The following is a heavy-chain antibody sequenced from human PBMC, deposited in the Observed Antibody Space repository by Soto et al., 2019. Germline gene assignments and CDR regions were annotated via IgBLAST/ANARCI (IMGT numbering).Heavy chain of an antibody. CDR1: GYTFINFY. V-gene: IGHV1-8*02. J-gene: IGHJ5*02. D-gene: IGHD6-13*01. CDR2: MNPGSGKT. Sequence: SVKVSCKASGYTFINFYISWVRQAAGQGLEWLGWMNPGSGKTGYASKFQGRVAMTRDASTGTSHLELSSLTSDDTAVYYCARMASAGTLNWFDPWGQGTLVTVSS. CDR3: ARMASAGTLNWFDP.